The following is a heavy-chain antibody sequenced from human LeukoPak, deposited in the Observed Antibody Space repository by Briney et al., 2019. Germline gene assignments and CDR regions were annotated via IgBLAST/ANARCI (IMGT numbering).Heavy chain of an antibody. CDR3: ARGIYSSSWYFLDY. CDR2: ISGSGGST. Sequence: GGSLRLSCAASGFTFSSYAVSWVRQAPGKGLEWASAISGSGGSTYYADSVEGRFTISRDNSKNTLYLQMNSLRAEDTAVYYCARGIYSSSWYFLDYWGQGTLATVSS. CDR1: GFTFSSYA. J-gene: IGHJ4*02. D-gene: IGHD6-13*01. V-gene: IGHV3-23*01.